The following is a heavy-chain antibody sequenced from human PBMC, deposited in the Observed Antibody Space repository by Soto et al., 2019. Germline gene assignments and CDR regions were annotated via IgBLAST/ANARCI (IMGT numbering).Heavy chain of an antibody. D-gene: IGHD3-3*01. CDR1: GGSLIGYY. CDR2: TNHSGSN. J-gene: IGHJ6*02. Sequence: SETLSLTCSVYGGSLIGYYWSWIRQPPGEGLEWIGETNHSGSNYYTPSLKRRVTISVDTCKNQFSLKLSSVTAEDTAVYYCARLRFLEWLSRGYYYYYGMDVWGQGTTVTVSS. CDR3: ARLRFLEWLSRGYYYYYGMDV. V-gene: IGHV4-34*01.